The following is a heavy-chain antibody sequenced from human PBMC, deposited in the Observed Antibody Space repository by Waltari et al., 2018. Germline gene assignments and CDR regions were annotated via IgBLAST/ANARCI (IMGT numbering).Heavy chain of an antibody. CDR1: GGSFSGYY. CDR2: INHSGST. V-gene: IGHV4-34*01. CDR3: ARGWALYYYDSSGFGDS. D-gene: IGHD3-22*01. Sequence: QVQLQQWGAGLLKPSETLSLTCAVDGGSFSGYYWSWLRQPPGKGLEWIGEINHSGSTNYNPSLKSRVTISVDTSKNQFSLKLSSVTAADTAVYYCARGWALYYYDSSGFGDSWGQGTLVTVSS. J-gene: IGHJ4*02.